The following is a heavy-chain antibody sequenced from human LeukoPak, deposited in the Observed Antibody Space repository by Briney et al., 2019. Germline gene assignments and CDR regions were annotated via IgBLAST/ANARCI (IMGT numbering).Heavy chain of an antibody. D-gene: IGHD3-22*01. CDR1: GLTFSDHY. V-gene: IGHV3-72*01. Sequence: GGSLRLSCAVSGLTFSDHYMDWVRQAPGKGLEWVGRIRNKAKTYTTEHAASVRGRFTISRDDSKNSLYLQMNSLKTEDTAVYYCARASPDSNGHYYFDHWGQGTLVTVSS. J-gene: IGHJ4*02. CDR2: IRNKAKTYTT. CDR3: ARASPDSNGHYYFDH.